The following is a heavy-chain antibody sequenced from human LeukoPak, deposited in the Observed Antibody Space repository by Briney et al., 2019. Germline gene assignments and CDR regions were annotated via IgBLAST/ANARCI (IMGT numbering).Heavy chain of an antibody. J-gene: IGHJ6*04. V-gene: IGHV3-48*04. CDR3: AELGITMIGGV. CDR2: ISSSGSTI. CDR1: GFTFSNYW. Sequence: GGSLKLSCAASGFTFSNYWMTWVRQAPGKGLEWVSYISSSGSTIYYADSVKGRFTISRDNAKNSLYLQMNSLRAEDTAVYYCAELGITMIGGVWGKGTTVTISS. D-gene: IGHD3-10*02.